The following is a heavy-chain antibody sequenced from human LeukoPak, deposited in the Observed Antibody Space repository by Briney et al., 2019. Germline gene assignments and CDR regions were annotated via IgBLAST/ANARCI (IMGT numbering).Heavy chain of an antibody. D-gene: IGHD4-23*01. CDR1: GGSASRGDYY. CDR3: ARNLGAVVTPGWAYDI. J-gene: IGHJ3*02. Sequence: SQTLSLTCTVSGGSASRGDYYWRWIRQPPGKGLEWIGYIYYIGTTYYSPSLKTRVTMSLDTSRNQFSLKLYSVTAADTAVYYCARNLGAVVTPGWAYDIWGQGTMVTVSS. V-gene: IGHV4-31*03. CDR2: IYYIGTT.